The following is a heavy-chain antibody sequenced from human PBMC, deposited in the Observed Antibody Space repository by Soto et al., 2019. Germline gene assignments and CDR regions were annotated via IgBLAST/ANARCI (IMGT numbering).Heavy chain of an antibody. CDR3: AKRTVGWYFDL. D-gene: IGHD4-17*01. J-gene: IGHJ2*01. CDR1: GFTFSSYA. V-gene: IGHV3-23*01. CDR2: ISGSGGST. Sequence: PGGSLRLSCAASGFTFSSYAMNWVRQAPGKGLEWVSVISGSGGSTYYAEAVKGRFTISRDNSKNTLYLQMNSLRAEDTAVYYCAKRTVGWYFDLWGRGTLVTVSS.